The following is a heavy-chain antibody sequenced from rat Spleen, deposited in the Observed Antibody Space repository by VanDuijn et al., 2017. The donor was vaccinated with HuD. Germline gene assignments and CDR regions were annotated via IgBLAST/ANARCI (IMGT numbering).Heavy chain of an antibody. V-gene: IGHV5-25*01. CDR2: ISPSGGST. CDR3: TRGYDGTYYYVNWFAY. D-gene: IGHD1-12*02. CDR1: GLSFSNYD. Sequence: EVQLVESGGGLVQPGRSMKLSCAASGLSFSNYDMAWVRQAPTKGLEWFASISPSGGSTYYRDSVKGRFTISRDNAKSTLYLQMNSLRSEDTATYYCTRGYDGTYYYVNWFAYWGQGTLVTVSS. J-gene: IGHJ3*01.